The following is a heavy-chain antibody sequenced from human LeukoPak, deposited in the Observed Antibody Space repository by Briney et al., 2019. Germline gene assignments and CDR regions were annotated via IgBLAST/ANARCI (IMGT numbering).Heavy chain of an antibody. Sequence: SETLSLTCTVSSYFMRSGYYWGWIRQRPGTGLEWIGSTYHSGSTYYNPALKSRVTISVDTSKNQFSLKLSSVTAADTAVYYCARDQDTAMVRYDYYYRDVWGKGTTVTVSS. D-gene: IGHD5-18*01. CDR3: ARDQDTAMVRYDYYYRDV. J-gene: IGHJ6*03. CDR1: SYFMRSGYY. CDR2: TYHSGST. V-gene: IGHV4-38-2*02.